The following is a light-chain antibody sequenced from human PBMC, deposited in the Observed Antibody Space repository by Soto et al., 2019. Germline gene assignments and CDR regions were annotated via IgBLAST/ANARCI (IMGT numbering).Light chain of an antibody. Sequence: EIVLTQSPGPLSLSPGTRATLSCRASQSVTGSKLAWYQQRPGQAPRLLIYGASTRATDIPARFSGSGSGTNYTLTISGLEPEDFAVYYCQQYNNWPPDYTFGQGTKLEIK. CDR1: QSVTGSK. J-gene: IGKJ2*01. CDR2: GAS. CDR3: QQYNNWPPDYT. V-gene: IGKV3-20*01.